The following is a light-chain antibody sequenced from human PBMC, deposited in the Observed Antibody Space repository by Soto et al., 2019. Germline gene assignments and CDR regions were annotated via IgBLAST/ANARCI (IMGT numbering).Light chain of an antibody. CDR1: QSVGSK. Sequence: EIVMTQSPATLSVSPGERATLSFRASQSVGSKLAWYQQRPGQAPRLLIYGASTRATGIPARFSGSGSGTEFTLTISSLQSEDFALYYCQHYNNWPPAWTFGQGTKVDIK. CDR2: GAS. CDR3: QHYNNWPPAWT. J-gene: IGKJ1*01. V-gene: IGKV3-15*01.